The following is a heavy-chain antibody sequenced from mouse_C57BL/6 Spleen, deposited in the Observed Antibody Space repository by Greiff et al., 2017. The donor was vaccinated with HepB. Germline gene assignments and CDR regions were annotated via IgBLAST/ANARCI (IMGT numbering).Heavy chain of an antibody. V-gene: IGHV1-20*01. Sequence: DVQLQESGPELVKPGDSVKISCKASGYSFTGYFMNWVMQSHGKSLEWIGRINPYNGDTFYNQKFKGKATLTVDKSSSTAHMELRSLTSEDSAVYYCARSLLRYPMDYWGQGTSVTVSS. CDR1: GYSFTGYF. CDR2: INPYNGDT. D-gene: IGHD1-1*01. J-gene: IGHJ4*01. CDR3: ARSLLRYPMDY.